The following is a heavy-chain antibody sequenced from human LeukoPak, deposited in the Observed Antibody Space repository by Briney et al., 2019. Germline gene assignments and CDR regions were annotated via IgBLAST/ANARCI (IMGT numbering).Heavy chain of an antibody. CDR3: ARHQYSSGSTYHLDY. Sequence: PSETLSLTCTVSSGSISTSYSWGWIRQAPGKGLEWIGTIYYSGSTYYNPSLKSRVSISLDASKNQFSLRLSSITAADTAVYYCARHQYSSGSTYHLDYWGQGTLVTVSS. D-gene: IGHD6-19*01. J-gene: IGHJ4*02. CDR1: SGSISTSYS. V-gene: IGHV4-39*01. CDR2: IYYSGST.